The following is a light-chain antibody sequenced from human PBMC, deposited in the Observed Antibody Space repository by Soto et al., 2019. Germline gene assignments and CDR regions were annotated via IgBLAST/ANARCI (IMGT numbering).Light chain of an antibody. Sequence: DNQMRPSPSYVPGYVGVRVTISFRASQSVSNRLAWYQQKPGKAPKLLIYGASSLQSGVPLRFSGSGSGTDFTLTISRLEPEDIAVYYCQQYGSSGTFGEGTKVDIK. J-gene: IGKJ4*02. CDR1: QSVSNR. CDR3: QQYGSSGT. CDR2: GAS. V-gene: IGKV1-12*01.